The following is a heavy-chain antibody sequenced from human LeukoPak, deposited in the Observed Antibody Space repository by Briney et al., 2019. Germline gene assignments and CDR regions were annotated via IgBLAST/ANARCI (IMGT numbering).Heavy chain of an antibody. Sequence: SETLSLTCTVSGVSINSFYWSWIRQPPGKGLEWIGYTYDSGSTNYKPSLKSRVTMSVDTSKNQLSLKLSSVTAADTAVYYCARTVHYSSGWSPTYYFDYWGQGTPVTVSS. CDR1: GVSINSFY. J-gene: IGHJ4*02. CDR2: TYDSGST. V-gene: IGHV4-59*01. D-gene: IGHD6-19*01. CDR3: ARTVHYSSGWSPTYYFDY.